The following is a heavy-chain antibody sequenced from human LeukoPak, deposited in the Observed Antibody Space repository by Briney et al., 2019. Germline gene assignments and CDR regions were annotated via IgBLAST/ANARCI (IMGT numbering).Heavy chain of an antibody. Sequence: GGSLRLSCAASGFTFDDYGMHWVRQAPGKGLEWVSGISWNSDSVGYADSVKGRFTISRDNCKNTLYLQMNSLRAEDTAVYYCAKDRDFWSGYYEYYFDYWGQGTLVTVSS. J-gene: IGHJ4*02. CDR1: GFTFDDYG. CDR2: ISWNSDSV. CDR3: AKDRDFWSGYYEYYFDY. D-gene: IGHD3-3*01. V-gene: IGHV3-9*01.